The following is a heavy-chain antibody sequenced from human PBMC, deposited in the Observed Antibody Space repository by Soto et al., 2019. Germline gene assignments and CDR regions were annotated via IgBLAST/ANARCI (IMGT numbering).Heavy chain of an antibody. Sequence: SETLCLTCTVFGGSISSSSYYWGWIRQPPGKGLERIGSIYYSGSTYYNPSLKSRVTISVDTSKNQFSLKLSSVTAADTAVYYCARHPQKDWNAQYWGQGTLVTVSS. J-gene: IGHJ4*02. CDR2: IYYSGST. CDR1: GGSISSSSYY. V-gene: IGHV4-39*01. D-gene: IGHD1-1*01. CDR3: ARHPQKDWNAQY.